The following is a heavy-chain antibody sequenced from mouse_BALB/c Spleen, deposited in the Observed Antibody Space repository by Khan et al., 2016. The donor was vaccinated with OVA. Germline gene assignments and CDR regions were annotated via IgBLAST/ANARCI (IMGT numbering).Heavy chain of an antibody. CDR3: SRQYSNSFFEY. CDR2: ISSGGSYT. D-gene: IGHD2-5*01. Sequence: EVELVESGGDLVKPGGSLRLSCAASGFTFSSFGMSWIRQTPDKRLVWVATISSGGSYTYYPDSVKGRFTISRDNAKNTLYLQMSSLKSEDTAKYYCSRQYSNSFFEYWGQGTTLTVSS. V-gene: IGHV5-6*01. CDR1: GFTFSSFG. J-gene: IGHJ2*01.